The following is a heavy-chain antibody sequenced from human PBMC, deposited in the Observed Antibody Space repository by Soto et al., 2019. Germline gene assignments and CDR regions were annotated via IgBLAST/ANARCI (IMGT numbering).Heavy chain of an antibody. V-gene: IGHV1-46*03. CDR1: GYTFTSYY. J-gene: IGHJ2*01. CDR2: INPRGGST. D-gene: IGHD2-8*01. Sequence: QVQLVQSGAEVKKPGASVKVSCKASGYTFTSYYMHWVRQAPGQGLEWMGIINPRGGSTSYEQKFQGRVTMTRDTSTSTVYMELSSLRSEDTAVYYCASQPNGVSWYFDLWGRGTLVTVSS. CDR3: ASQPNGVSWYFDL.